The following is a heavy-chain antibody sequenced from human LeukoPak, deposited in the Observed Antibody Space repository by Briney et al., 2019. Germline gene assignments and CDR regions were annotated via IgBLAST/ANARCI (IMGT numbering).Heavy chain of an antibody. CDR1: GGSISPYY. Sequence: SETLSLTCTVSGGSISPYYWSWIRQAPGKGLDYIGYIYYSGTTDYNPSLKSRVTISVDTSKNQFSLKVTSVSAADTAVYYCARIMQTPWGMDVWGQGTTVTVSS. V-gene: IGHV4-59*01. D-gene: IGHD4-23*01. J-gene: IGHJ6*02. CDR2: IYYSGTT. CDR3: ARIMQTPWGMDV.